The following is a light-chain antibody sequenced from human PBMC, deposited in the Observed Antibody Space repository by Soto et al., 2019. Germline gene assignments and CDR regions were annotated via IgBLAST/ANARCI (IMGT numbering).Light chain of an antibody. CDR3: QQYNNWPPWT. CDR1: QSISSNY. Sequence: EIVLTQSPGTLSLSPGERATLSCRASQSISSNYLAWYQQKPGQAPRLVIYGASSRATGIPDRFSGSGSGTDFTLTISRLEPEDFAVYYCQQYNNWPPWTFGQGTKVEIK. CDR2: GAS. V-gene: IGKV3-20*01. J-gene: IGKJ1*01.